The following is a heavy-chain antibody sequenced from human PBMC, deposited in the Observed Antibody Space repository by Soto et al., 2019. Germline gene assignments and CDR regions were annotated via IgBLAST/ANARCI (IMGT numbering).Heavy chain of an antibody. CDR2: MYYSGST. CDR1: GGSISGHY. Sequence: QVQLQESGPGLVKPSETLSLSCSVSGGSISGHYWSWVRQTPGKGLEWIGYMYYSGSTNYNPSLKSRLTISVDTSKNHFFLRLTSVTAADTAVYYCARGPYYDLIWNYYYMDVWGKGTTVTVSS. V-gene: IGHV4-59*08. D-gene: IGHD3-16*01. CDR3: ARGPYYDLIWNYYYMDV. J-gene: IGHJ6*03.